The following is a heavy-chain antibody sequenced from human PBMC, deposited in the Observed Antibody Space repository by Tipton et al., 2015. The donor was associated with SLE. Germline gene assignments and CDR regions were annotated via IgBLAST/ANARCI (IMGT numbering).Heavy chain of an antibody. CDR3: ALGTVGYFDSSAIDDAFDI. Sequence: SLRLSCAVSGFTFSDYYMSWIRQAPGKGLEWVSSISSSSSYIYYADSVKGRFTISRDDAKNSLYLQMNSLRAEDTAVYYCALGTVGYFDSSAIDDAFDIWGQGTKVTVSS. D-gene: IGHD3-22*01. CDR2: ISSSSSYI. V-gene: IGHV3-11*06. CDR1: GFTFSDYY. J-gene: IGHJ3*02.